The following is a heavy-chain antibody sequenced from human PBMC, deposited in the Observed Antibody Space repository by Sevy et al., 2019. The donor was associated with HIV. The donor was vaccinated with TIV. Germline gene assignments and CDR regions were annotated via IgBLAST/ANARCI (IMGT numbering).Heavy chain of an antibody. V-gene: IGHV3-23*01. D-gene: IGHD5-12*01. J-gene: IGHJ4*02. CDR3: AKDREGGYSGYDSDY. CDR1: GFTFSSYA. CDR2: ISGIGGST. Sequence: GGSLRLSCAASGFTFSSYAMSWVRQAPGKGLEWVSGISGIGGSTYYADSVKGRFTISRDNSKSKLYLQMNSLRPEDTAVYYCAKDREGGYSGYDSDYWGQGTLVTVSS.